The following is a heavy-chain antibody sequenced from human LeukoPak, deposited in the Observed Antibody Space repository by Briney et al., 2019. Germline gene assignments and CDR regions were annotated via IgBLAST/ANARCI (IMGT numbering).Heavy chain of an antibody. D-gene: IGHD3-22*01. CDR1: GYTFTGYY. CDR3: ATDRYSSDSGAYPGEAGFDY. Sequence: ASVKVSCKASGYTFTGYYIHWVRQAPGQGLEWMGWINPNNGITNYAQKFQGRVTMTRDTSINTAYMDQSHLRSNDTAVYYCATDRYSSDSGAYPGEAGFDYWGQGTLVTVSS. V-gene: IGHV1-2*02. CDR2: INPNNGIT. J-gene: IGHJ4*02.